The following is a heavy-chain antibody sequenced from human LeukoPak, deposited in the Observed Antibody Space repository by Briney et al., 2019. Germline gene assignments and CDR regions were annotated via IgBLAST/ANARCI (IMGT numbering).Heavy chain of an antibody. V-gene: IGHV4-34*01. CDR1: GGSFSGYY. Sequence: SETLSLTCAVYGGSFSGYYWSWIRQPPGKGLEWIGEINHSGSTNYNPSLKSRVTISVDTSKNQFSLKLSSVTAADTAVYYCASGSSSDYWGQGTLVTVSS. CDR3: ASGSSSDY. J-gene: IGHJ4*02. D-gene: IGHD6-6*01. CDR2: INHSGST.